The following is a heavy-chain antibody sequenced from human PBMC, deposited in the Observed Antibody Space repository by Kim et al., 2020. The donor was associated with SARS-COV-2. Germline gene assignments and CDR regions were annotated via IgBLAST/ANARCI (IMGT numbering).Heavy chain of an antibody. CDR2: ISWNSGSI. D-gene: IGHD2-2*02. CDR3: AKAYCSSTNCYIVY. Sequence: GGSLRLSCAASGFTFGDYAMYWVRQAPGKGMEWVSGISWNSGSIDYADSVKDRFTISRDNAKNSLYLQMNSLRAEDTALYYCAKAYCSSTNCYIVYWGQGTLVTVSS. V-gene: IGHV3-9*01. CDR1: GFTFGDYA. J-gene: IGHJ4*02.